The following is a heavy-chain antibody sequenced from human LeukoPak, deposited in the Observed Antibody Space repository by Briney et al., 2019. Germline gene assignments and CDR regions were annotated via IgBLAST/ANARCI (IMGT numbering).Heavy chain of an antibody. Sequence: GGSLRLSCAASGFTFSNYAMSWVRQAPGKGLEWVSAIRGSGGGTYYADSVKGRFTISRDNSKNTLYLQMHSLRAEDTAVYYCAKTPENDDGSAWYYFDYWGQGTLVTVSS. V-gene: IGHV3-23*01. J-gene: IGHJ4*02. CDR3: AKTPENDDGSAWYYFDY. CDR1: GFTFSNYA. CDR2: IRGSGGGT. D-gene: IGHD6-19*01.